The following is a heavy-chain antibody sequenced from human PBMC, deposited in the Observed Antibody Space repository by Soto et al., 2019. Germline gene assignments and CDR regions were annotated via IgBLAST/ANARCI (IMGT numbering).Heavy chain of an antibody. Sequence: SETLSLTCTVSGGSVSGHYWSWIRQSPVKGLEWMGFIHYSGTTNYNPSLKSRVTISVDTSRNHFSLQLSSVTAADTAVHYCARIPSGTVVKFDCWGQGALVTVSS. J-gene: IGHJ4*02. CDR2: IHYSGTT. CDR3: ARIPSGTVVKFDC. D-gene: IGHD2-15*01. CDR1: GGSVSGHY. V-gene: IGHV4-59*02.